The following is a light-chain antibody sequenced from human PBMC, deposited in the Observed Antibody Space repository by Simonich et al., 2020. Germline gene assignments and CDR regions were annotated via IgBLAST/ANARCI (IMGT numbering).Light chain of an antibody. CDR1: QSVLSSSNNKNY. V-gene: IGKV4-1*01. J-gene: IGKJ2*01. CDR3: QQYYSTPYT. CDR2: WAS. Sequence: DIVMTQSPDSLAVSLGERATINCKSSQSVLSSSNNKNYLAWYKQKPGQPPKLLIYWASTRESGVPDRFSGSGSGTDFTRTISSLQAEDVAVYYCQQYYSTPYTFGQGTKLEIK.